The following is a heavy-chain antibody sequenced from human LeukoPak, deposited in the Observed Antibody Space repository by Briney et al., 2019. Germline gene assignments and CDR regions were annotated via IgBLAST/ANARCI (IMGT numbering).Heavy chain of an antibody. Sequence: SETLSLTCTVSGGSISSGGYYWSWISQHPGKGLEWIGYIYYSGSTYYNPSLKSRVTISVDTSKNQFSLKLSSVTATDTALYYCARRVYGTSQYYWGQGTLVTVSS. CDR2: IYYSGST. CDR1: GGSISSGGYY. D-gene: IGHD5/OR15-5a*01. J-gene: IGHJ4*02. V-gene: IGHV4-31*03. CDR3: ARRVYGTSQYY.